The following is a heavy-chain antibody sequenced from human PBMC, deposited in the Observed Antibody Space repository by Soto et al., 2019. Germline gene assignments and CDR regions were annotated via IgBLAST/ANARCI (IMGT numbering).Heavy chain of an antibody. D-gene: IGHD3-3*01. CDR3: ARAHFGPDY. CDR2: ISGSGTTI. V-gene: IGHV3-11*01. CDR1: GFTFSDYY. J-gene: IGHJ4*02. Sequence: GGSLSLSCAASGFTFSDYYMSWIRQAPGKGLEWVSYISGSGTTIYYADSVKGRFTVSRDNAKNSLFLQMNSLRAEDTAVYYCARAHFGPDYWGQGTLVTVSS.